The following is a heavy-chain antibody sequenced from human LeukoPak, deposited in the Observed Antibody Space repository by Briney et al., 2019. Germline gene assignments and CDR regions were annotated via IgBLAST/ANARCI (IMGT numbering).Heavy chain of an antibody. CDR3: AKDTGRAVAVAFDI. CDR2: ISSGSSTI. CDR1: GFTFSSYS. V-gene: IGHV3-48*04. J-gene: IGHJ3*02. Sequence: PGGSLRLSCAASGFTFSSYSMNWVRQAPGKGLEWVSYISSGSSTIYYADSVKGRFTISRDNAKNSLYLQMNSLRAEDTALYYCAKDTGRAVAVAFDIWGQGTVVTVSS. D-gene: IGHD6-19*01.